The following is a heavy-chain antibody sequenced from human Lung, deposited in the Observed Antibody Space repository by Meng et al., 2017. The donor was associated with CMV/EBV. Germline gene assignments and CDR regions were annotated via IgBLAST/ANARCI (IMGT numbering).Heavy chain of an antibody. CDR3: AHGGGDC. Sequence: VLLVEPGGGVVQAGRAQGLSCAGYGFTLCSYAMHWVRQAPGKGLEWVAVKSYDGSNKYYADSMKGRFTISRDNSKNTLYLQMNSLRAEDTAVYYCAHGGGDCWGQGTLVTVSS. CDR2: KSYDGSNK. D-gene: IGHD2-15*01. J-gene: IGHJ4*02. CDR1: GFTLCSYA. V-gene: IGHV3-30-3*01.